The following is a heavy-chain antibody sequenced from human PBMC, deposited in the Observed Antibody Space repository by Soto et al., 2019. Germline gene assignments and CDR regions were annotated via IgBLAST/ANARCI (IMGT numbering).Heavy chain of an antibody. CDR3: ARRRGGGSGRDGGWFDP. D-gene: IGHD3-10*01. V-gene: IGHV4-59*08. Sequence: QVQLQESGPGLVKPSETLSLTCTVSGGSISSYYWSWIRQPPGKGLEWIGYIYYSGSTNYNPSLKSPDTITVDTSKNQYSLKLSSVTAADTAVYYCARRRGGGSGRDGGWFDPWGQGTLVTVSS. CDR2: IYYSGST. CDR1: GGSISSYY. J-gene: IGHJ5*02.